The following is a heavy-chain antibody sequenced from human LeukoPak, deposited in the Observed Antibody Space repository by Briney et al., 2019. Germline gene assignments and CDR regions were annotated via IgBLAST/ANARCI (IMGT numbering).Heavy chain of an antibody. CDR2: ISPSGGST. CDR1: GYTFTSNY. D-gene: IGHD3-10*01. V-gene: IGHV1-46*01. CDR3: ARMNYYGSGDY. Sequence: GASVKVSCKAFGYTFTSNYMHWVRQAPGQGPEWMGVISPSGGSTTYAQKFQGRVTLTRDMSTSTDYLELSSLRSEDTAVYYCARMNYYGSGDYWGQGTLVTVSS. J-gene: IGHJ4*02.